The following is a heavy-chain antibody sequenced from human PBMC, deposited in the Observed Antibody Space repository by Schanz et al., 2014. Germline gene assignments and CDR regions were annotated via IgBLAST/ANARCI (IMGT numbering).Heavy chain of an antibody. D-gene: IGHD2-2*01. CDR3: ARGRRGDCRRTSCTYYFDY. Sequence: EVQLVESGGGLVKPGGSLRLSCAASGFTFSSYSLAWVRQAIGKGLEWVSGIGPASDPYYAGSVKGRFTISRENGKNSLYLQINSLRAGDTAVYYCARGRRGDCRRTSCTYYFDYWGQGTLVTVSS. CDR1: GFTFSSYS. V-gene: IGHV3-13*05. J-gene: IGHJ4*02. CDR2: IGPASDP.